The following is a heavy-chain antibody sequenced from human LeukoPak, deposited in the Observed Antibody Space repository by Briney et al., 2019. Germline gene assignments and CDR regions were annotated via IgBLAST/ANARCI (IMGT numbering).Heavy chain of an antibody. J-gene: IGHJ5*02. V-gene: IGHV4-59*01. Sequence: PSETLSLTCTVSGGSISSYYWSWIRQPPGKGLEWIGYIYYSGSTNYNPSLKSRVTILVDTSKNQFSLKLSSVTAADTAVYYCARDQGYCSSTSCNNWFDPWGQGTLVTVSS. D-gene: IGHD2-2*01. CDR2: IYYSGST. CDR1: GGSISSYY. CDR3: ARDQGYCSSTSCNNWFDP.